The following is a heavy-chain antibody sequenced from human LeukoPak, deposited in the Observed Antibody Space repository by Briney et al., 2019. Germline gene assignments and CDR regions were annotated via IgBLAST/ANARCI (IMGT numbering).Heavy chain of an antibody. V-gene: IGHV3-7*01. Sequence: GGSLRLSCAAFGFTFSSYWMSWVRQAPGKGLEWVANIKQDGSEKYYVDSVKGRFTISRDNAKNSLYLQMNSLRAEDTAVYYCARDGGSYYEGYYFDYWGQGTLVTVSS. CDR3: ARDGGSYYEGYYFDY. CDR2: IKQDGSEK. CDR1: GFTFSSYW. D-gene: IGHD1-26*01. J-gene: IGHJ4*02.